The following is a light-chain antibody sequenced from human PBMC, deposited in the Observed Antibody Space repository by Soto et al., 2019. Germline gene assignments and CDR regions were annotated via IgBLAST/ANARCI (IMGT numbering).Light chain of an antibody. J-gene: IGLJ1*01. CDR1: SRDVGAYNF. CDR2: DVS. Sequence: QSALTQPRSVSGSPGQSVTISCTGTSRDVGAYNFVSWYQQHPGKAPKLMIYDVSKRPSGVPDRFSGSKSGNTASLTISGLQAEDEADYYCGSYAGSYTWVFGTGTKLTVL. V-gene: IGLV2-11*01. CDR3: GSYAGSYTWV.